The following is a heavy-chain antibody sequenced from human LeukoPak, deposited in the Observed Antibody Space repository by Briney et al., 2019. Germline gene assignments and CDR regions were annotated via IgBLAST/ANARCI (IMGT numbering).Heavy chain of an antibody. CDR3: ARDPTVTNFHDAFDI. J-gene: IGHJ3*02. Sequence: GGSLRLSCAASGITFGSYWMSWVRQAPGKGLEWVATIKQDGSQKEYADSVKGRFTISRDNAKNSLYLQMNSLRPEDTAVYYCARDPTVTNFHDAFDIWGQGTMVTVSS. CDR2: IKQDGSQK. V-gene: IGHV3-7*05. CDR1: GITFGSYW. D-gene: IGHD4-17*01.